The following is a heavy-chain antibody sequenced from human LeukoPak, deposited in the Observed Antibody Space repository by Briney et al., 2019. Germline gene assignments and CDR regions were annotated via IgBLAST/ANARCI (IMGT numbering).Heavy chain of an antibody. V-gene: IGHV1-18*01. D-gene: IGHD3-3*01. CDR2: ISAYNGNT. CDR1: GYTFTSYG. Sequence: ASVKVSCKASGYTFTSYGISWVRQAPGQGLEWMGWISAYNGNTNYAQKLQGGVTMTTDTSTSTAYMELRSLRSDDTAVYYCARTTIFGVVIRGAFDIWGQGTMVTVSS. J-gene: IGHJ3*02. CDR3: ARTTIFGVVIRGAFDI.